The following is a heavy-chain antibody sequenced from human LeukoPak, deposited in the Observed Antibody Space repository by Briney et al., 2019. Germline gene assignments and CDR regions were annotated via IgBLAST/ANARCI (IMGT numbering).Heavy chain of an antibody. V-gene: IGHV4-34*01. J-gene: IGHJ5*02. D-gene: IGHD3-10*01. Sequence: PGGSLRLSCVASGFTFSDNSMSWIRQPSGKGRQWIGEMNPSVSTNYNTTLKSRATRPVDTPKKQFSLKLSSVTAADTGVYYCARHGLREGFFASGRRAGWFDPWGQGTLGTVSS. CDR2: MNPSVST. CDR1: GFTFSDNS. CDR3: ARHGLREGFFASGRRAGWFDP.